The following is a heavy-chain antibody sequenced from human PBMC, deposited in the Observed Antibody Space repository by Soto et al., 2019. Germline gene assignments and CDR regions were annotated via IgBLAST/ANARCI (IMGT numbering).Heavy chain of an antibody. D-gene: IGHD3-22*01. J-gene: IGHJ6*02. Sequence: ASVKVSCKASGGTFSSYAISWVRQAPGQGLEWMGGIIPIFGTANYAQKFQGRVTITADESTSTAYMELSSLRSEDTAVYYCARDLGGYQYYYYYYGTDVWGQGTTVTVSS. V-gene: IGHV1-69*13. CDR1: GGTFSSYA. CDR3: ARDLGGYQYYYYYYGTDV. CDR2: IIPIFGTA.